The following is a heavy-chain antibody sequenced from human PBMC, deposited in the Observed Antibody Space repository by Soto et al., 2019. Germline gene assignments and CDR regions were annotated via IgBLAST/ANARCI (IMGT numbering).Heavy chain of an antibody. Sequence: GASVKVSCKASGITYTTYAIHWVRQAPGQGLEWMGWISAYNGNTNYAQKLQGRVTMTADTSTSTAYMELRSLRSEDTAVYYCARGGEVLWFGEGAFDIWGQGTMVTVSS. V-gene: IGHV1-18*04. D-gene: IGHD3-10*01. CDR3: ARGGEVLWFGEGAFDI. CDR1: GITYTTYA. J-gene: IGHJ3*02. CDR2: ISAYNGNT.